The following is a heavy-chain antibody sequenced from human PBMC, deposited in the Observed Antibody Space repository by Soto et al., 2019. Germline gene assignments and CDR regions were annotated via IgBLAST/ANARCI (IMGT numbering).Heavy chain of an antibody. CDR1: GGSISSGGYS. Sequence: QLQLQESGSGLVKPSQTLSLTCAVSGGSISSGGYSWSWIRQPPGKGLEGIGYIYHSGSTYYNPSLKSRVTIPVDRSKNQFSLKLSSVTAADTAVYYCARAGGLGAVAADYWGQGTLVTVSS. D-gene: IGHD6-19*01. CDR2: IYHSGST. V-gene: IGHV4-30-2*01. CDR3: ARAGGLGAVAADY. J-gene: IGHJ4*02.